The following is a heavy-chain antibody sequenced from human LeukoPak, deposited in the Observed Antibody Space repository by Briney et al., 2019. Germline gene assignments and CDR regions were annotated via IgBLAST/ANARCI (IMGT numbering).Heavy chain of an antibody. D-gene: IGHD1-1*01. Sequence: GGSLRLSCTASGFPLSSFSIKWVRQAPGKGLEWISYISSSSSNIYYLDSVQGRLTVSRDNERNSLFLQIDGPRAEDTAVYYCVRVKGTYFDYWGQGSLVTVSS. CDR3: VRVKGTYFDY. CDR2: ISSSSSNI. CDR1: GFPLSSFS. V-gene: IGHV3-48*01. J-gene: IGHJ4*02.